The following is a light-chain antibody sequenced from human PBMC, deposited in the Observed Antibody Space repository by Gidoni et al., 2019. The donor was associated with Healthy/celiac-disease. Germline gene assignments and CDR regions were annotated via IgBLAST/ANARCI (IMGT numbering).Light chain of an antibody. CDR2: WAS. Sequence: DLVMTQSPDSLALSLGERATINCKSSQRVLYSSNNKNYLAWYQQKPGQPPKLLIYWASTRESGVPERFSGSGSGTDFTLTISSLQAEDVAVYYCQQYYSTPWTFGQGTKVEIK. V-gene: IGKV4-1*01. J-gene: IGKJ1*01. CDR1: QRVLYSSNNKNY. CDR3: QQYYSTPWT.